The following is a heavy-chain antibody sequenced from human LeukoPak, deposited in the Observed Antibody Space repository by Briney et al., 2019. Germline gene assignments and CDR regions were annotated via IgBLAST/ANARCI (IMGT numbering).Heavy chain of an antibody. CDR2: IRYDGSNK. CDR3: ACIVVVVANSGY. V-gene: IGHV3-30*02. CDR1: GFTFSSYG. Sequence: GGSLRLSCAASGFTFSSYGMHWVRQAPGKGLEWVAFIRYDGSNKYYADSVKGRFTISRDNSKNTLYLQMNSLRAEDTAVYYCACIVVVVANSGYWGQGTLVTVSS. D-gene: IGHD2-15*01. J-gene: IGHJ4*02.